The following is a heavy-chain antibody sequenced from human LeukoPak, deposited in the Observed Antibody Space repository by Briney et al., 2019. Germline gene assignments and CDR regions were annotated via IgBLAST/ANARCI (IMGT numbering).Heavy chain of an antibody. V-gene: IGHV3-23*01. Sequence: GGSLRLSCTASGFTFSSYTMTWVPQAPGKGLEWVSAVRYSGTDTYYTESVKGRFTISRDNYKNTLYLQMNSRRADDSAIYYCAKTSGERSNYDSPSDYWGQGALVTVSS. CDR3: AKTSGERSNYDSPSDY. CDR1: GFTFSSYT. CDR2: VRYSGTDT. J-gene: IGHJ4*02. D-gene: IGHD4-11*01.